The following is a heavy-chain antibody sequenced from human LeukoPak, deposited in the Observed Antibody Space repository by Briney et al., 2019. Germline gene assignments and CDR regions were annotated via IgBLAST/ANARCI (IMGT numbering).Heavy chain of an antibody. J-gene: IGHJ6*02. D-gene: IGHD1-14*01. CDR1: GFTFTGYG. CDR2: VWYDGSNK. V-gene: IGHV3-33*01. CDR3: ARDNGAARYNYRMDV. Sequence: GGSLRLPCEASGFTFTGYGMHWVRHAPGKGLEWVAIVWYDGSNKYYADSVRGRFTISRDNSKNTLHLHMNSLRAEDTAVYWCARDNGAARYNYRMDVWGQGTTVTVSS.